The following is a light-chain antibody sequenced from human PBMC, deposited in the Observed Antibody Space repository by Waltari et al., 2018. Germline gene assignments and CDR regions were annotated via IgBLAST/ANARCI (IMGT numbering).Light chain of an antibody. Sequence: SYVLTQPPSVSVAPGQTARITCEGNKIGSKNVHWYQQKPGQAPVLVVYDDGDRPSGIPERFSGSNSGNTATLTISRVDAGDEADYYCQVWDSGSDHYVFGTVTKVTVL. CDR1: KIGSKN. V-gene: IGLV3-21*02. J-gene: IGLJ1*01. CDR2: DDG. CDR3: QVWDSGSDHYV.